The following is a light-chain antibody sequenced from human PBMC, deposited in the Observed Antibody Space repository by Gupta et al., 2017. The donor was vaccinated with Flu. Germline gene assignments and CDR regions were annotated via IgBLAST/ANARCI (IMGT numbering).Light chain of an antibody. CDR2: VAS. Sequence: DIQMTQSPPSLSASVGDRVTITCRASQSISSYLNWYQQKPGEAPKLLIYVASSLQSGVPSRFSGSGSGTDFTLTISRLQPEDFATYYCQQSYSTPQTFGGGTKVEIK. J-gene: IGKJ4*01. CDR1: QSISSY. CDR3: QQSYSTPQT. V-gene: IGKV1-39*01.